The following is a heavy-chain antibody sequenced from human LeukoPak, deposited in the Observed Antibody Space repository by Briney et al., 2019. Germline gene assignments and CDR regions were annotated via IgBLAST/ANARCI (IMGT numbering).Heavy chain of an antibody. V-gene: IGHV4-59*08. D-gene: IGHD2-21*02. CDR2: IYYSGST. CDR1: GGSISSYC. CDR3: ASAGAIYCGGDCLPVSSGLDV. J-gene: IGHJ6*01. Sequence: SETLSLTCTVSGGSISSYCWSWIRQPPGKGLEDIGYIYYSGSTNYNPSLKSLLTISVHTSKNQLSLKLSSVTAADTALYYCASAGAIYCGGDCLPVSSGLDVWGEGTEVTLSS.